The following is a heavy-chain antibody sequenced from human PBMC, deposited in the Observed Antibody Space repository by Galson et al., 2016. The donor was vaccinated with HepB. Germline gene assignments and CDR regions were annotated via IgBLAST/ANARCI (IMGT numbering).Heavy chain of an antibody. CDR2: ISDDGSSK. CDR1: GFTFSSYG. D-gene: IGHD2-21*02. CDR3: AKSIHATPIDFIFNR. J-gene: IGHJ5*02. Sequence: SLRLSCAVSGFTFSSYGMHWVRQAPGKGLEWVAVISDDGSSKYYVPSVKGRFSISRDNSKDMLYLQMDSLRPEDTAVYYCAKSIHATPIDFIFNRWGQGTLGTVSS. V-gene: IGHV3-30*18.